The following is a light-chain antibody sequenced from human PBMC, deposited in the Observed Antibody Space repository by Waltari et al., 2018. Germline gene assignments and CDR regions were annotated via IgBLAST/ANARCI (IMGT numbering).Light chain of an antibody. CDR2: KAD. CDR1: SGSLSTTSY. J-gene: IGLJ3*02. CDR3: ALYMGSSIWV. V-gene: IGLV8-61*01. Sequence: QTVVTQEPSLSVSPGGTVTLTCALSSGSLSTTSYATWYQQTPGQAPRTLVYKADTSSCGVPDRFSGFILGNTAARTITGAQADDESDYYCALYMGSSIWVFGGGTRLTVL.